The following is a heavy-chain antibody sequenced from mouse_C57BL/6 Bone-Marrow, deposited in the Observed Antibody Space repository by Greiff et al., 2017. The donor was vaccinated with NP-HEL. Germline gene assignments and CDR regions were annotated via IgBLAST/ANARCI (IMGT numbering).Heavy chain of an antibody. CDR2: IYPGNGDT. CDR1: GYAFSSSW. J-gene: IGHJ3*01. V-gene: IGHV1-82*01. CDR3: ARGGGGVGY. Sequence: VQLVESGPELVKPGASVKISCKASGYAFSSSWMNWVKQRPGQGLEWIGQIYPGNGDTNYNGKFKGKATLTADKSSSTAYMQLSSLTSEDSAVYFCARGGGGVGYWGQGTPVTVSA.